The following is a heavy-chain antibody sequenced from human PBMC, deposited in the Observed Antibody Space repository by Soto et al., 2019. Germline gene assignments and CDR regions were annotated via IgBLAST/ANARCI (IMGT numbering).Heavy chain of an antibody. V-gene: IGHV4-31*03. J-gene: IGHJ4*02. CDR3: ARMSGTYYGPDY. Sequence: QVQPQESGPRLVEASQTLSLTCTVSNASITSSGYYWSWVRQPPGKRLEWIGYIYHSGSTFYSPSLQSRLTMSGDTSKNQFSLTLRSVTAADTAVYHCARMSGTYYGPDYWGQGTLVTVSS. CDR2: IYHSGST. CDR1: NASITSSGYY. D-gene: IGHD1-26*01.